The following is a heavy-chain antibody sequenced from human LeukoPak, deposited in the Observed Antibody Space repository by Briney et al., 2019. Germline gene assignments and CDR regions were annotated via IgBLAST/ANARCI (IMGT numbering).Heavy chain of an antibody. J-gene: IGHJ5*02. CDR1: GFTFSSYS. Sequence: TGGSLRLSCAASGFTFSSYSMNWVRQAPGKGLEWVSYISSSSSTKYYADYVKGRFTISRDNAKNSLYLQMNSLRAEDTAVYYCARDRNSGDEGWFDPWGRGTVVTVSS. CDR3: ARDRNSGDEGWFDP. CDR2: ISSSSSTK. V-gene: IGHV3-48*01. D-gene: IGHD1-26*01.